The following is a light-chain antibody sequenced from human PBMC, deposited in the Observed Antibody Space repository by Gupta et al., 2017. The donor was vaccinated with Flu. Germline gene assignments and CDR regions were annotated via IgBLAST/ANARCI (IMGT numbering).Light chain of an antibody. CDR1: SSNIGSNT. CDR2: SNN. J-gene: IGLJ3*02. Sequence: QSVLPQPPSASGTPGQSFTISCSGSSSNIGSNTVNWYQQLPGTAPKLLIYSNNQRPAGVPDRFSGSKSGTAASLAISGLKQEEEADYYCAAWEDSMNWVFGGGTKLTVL. V-gene: IGLV1-44*01. CDR3: AAWEDSMNWV.